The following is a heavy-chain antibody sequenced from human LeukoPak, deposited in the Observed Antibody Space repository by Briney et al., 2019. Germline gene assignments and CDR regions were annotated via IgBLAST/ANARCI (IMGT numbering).Heavy chain of an antibody. V-gene: IGHV3-33*01. D-gene: IGHD2-21*01. CDR3: ARDTGILRATFDY. CDR1: GFTFSSYG. Sequence: GRSLRLSCAASGFTFSSYGMHWVRQAPGKGLEWVAVIWYDGSNKYYADSVKGRFTISRDNSKNTLYLQMNSLRAEDTAVYYCARDTGILRATFDYWGQGTLVTVSS. CDR2: IWYDGSNK. J-gene: IGHJ4*02.